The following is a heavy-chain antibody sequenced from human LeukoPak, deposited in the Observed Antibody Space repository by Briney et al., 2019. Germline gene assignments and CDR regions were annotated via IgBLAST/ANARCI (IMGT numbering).Heavy chain of an antibody. CDR3: ARAKDIVVVPAAITGGHFDY. CDR2: IYTSGST. J-gene: IGHJ4*02. V-gene: IGHV4-4*07. Sequence: SETLSLTCTVSGGSISSYYWSWIRQPAGKGLEWIGRIYTSGSTNYNPSLKSRVTMSVDTSKNQFSLKLSSVTAADTAVYYCARAKDIVVVPAAITGGHFDYWGQGTLVTVSS. CDR1: GGSISSYY. D-gene: IGHD2-2*02.